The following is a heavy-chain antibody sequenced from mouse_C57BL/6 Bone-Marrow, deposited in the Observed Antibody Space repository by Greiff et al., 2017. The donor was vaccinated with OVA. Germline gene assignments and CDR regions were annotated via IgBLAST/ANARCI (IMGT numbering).Heavy chain of an antibody. V-gene: IGHV10-1*01. J-gene: IGHJ2*01. CDR2: IRSKSNNYAT. D-gene: IGHD1-1*01. CDR1: GFSFNTYA. CDR3: VRHHYYGSSSGDY. Sequence: EVKLVESGGGLVQPKGSLKLSCAASGFSFNTYAMNWVRQAPGKGLEWVARIRSKSNNYATYYADSVKDRFTISRDDSESMLYLQMNNLKTEDTAMYYCVRHHYYGSSSGDYWGQGTTLTVSS.